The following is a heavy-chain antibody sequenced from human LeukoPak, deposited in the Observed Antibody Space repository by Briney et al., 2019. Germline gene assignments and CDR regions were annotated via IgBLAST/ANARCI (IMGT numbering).Heavy chain of an antibody. Sequence: PGGSLRLSCAASGFTFSSYAMHWVRQAPGKGLEWVAVISYDGSNKYYADSVKGRFTISRDNSKNTLYLQMNSLRAEDTAVYYCAKFQANYYDSSGYGCFDYWGQGVLVTVSS. CDR3: AKFQANYYDSSGYGCFDY. J-gene: IGHJ4*02. D-gene: IGHD3-22*01. V-gene: IGHV3-30-3*02. CDR2: ISYDGSNK. CDR1: GFTFSSYA.